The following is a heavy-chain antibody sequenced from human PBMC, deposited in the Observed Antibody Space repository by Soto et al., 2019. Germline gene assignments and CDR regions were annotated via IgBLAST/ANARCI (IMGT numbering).Heavy chain of an antibody. Sequence: GGSLRLSCAASGSIFRGYGMHWVRQAPGKGLEWVAVIRYDGSNINYADSVMGRFTISRDNSKNTLYLEMNSLRAEDTAVYYCAVRITIFGVVIPKPHFDYWGQGTLVTVSS. CDR1: GSIFRGYG. CDR3: AVRITIFGVVIPKPHFDY. D-gene: IGHD3-3*01. J-gene: IGHJ4*02. V-gene: IGHV3-33*01. CDR2: IRYDGSNI.